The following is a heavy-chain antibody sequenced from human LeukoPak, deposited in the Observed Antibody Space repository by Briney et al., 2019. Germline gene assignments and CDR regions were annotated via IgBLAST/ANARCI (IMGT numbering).Heavy chain of an antibody. Sequence: ASVKVSCKASGYTFTGYYMLWVRQAPGQGLEWMGRINPNSGGTNYTQKFQGRVTMTRDTSISTAYMELSRLRSDDTAVYYCARLGGGSFDAFDIWGQGTMVTVSS. CDR1: GYTFTGYY. CDR3: ARLGGGSFDAFDI. J-gene: IGHJ3*02. D-gene: IGHD2-15*01. V-gene: IGHV1-2*06. CDR2: INPNSGGT.